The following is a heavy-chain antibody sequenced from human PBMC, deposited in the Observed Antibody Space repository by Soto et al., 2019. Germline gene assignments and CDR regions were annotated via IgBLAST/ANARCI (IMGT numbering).Heavy chain of an antibody. CDR1: GFTFSSYA. CDR2: ISYDGSNK. CDR3: ARAQGWYSSGWYQFDY. D-gene: IGHD6-19*01. Sequence: QVQLVESGGGVVQPGRSLRLSCAASGFTFSSYAMHWVRQAPGKGLEWGAVISYDGSNKYYPDSVKGRFTIPRDTSKNTLYLKMNSLRAADTAVYYCARAQGWYSSGWYQFDYWGEGTLVTVS. J-gene: IGHJ4*02. V-gene: IGHV3-30-3*01.